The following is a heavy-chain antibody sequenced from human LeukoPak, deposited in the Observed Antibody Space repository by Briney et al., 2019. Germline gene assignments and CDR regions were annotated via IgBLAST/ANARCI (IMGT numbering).Heavy chain of an antibody. Sequence: PSETLSLTCTVSGGSISSGDYYWSWIRQPAGKGLEWIGRIYTSGSTNYNPSLKSRVTISVDTSKNQFSLKLSSVTAADTAVYYCARASMATLSGAFDIWGQGTMVTVSS. J-gene: IGHJ3*02. D-gene: IGHD5-24*01. CDR1: GGSISSGDYY. CDR2: IYTSGST. V-gene: IGHV4-61*02. CDR3: ARASMATLSGAFDI.